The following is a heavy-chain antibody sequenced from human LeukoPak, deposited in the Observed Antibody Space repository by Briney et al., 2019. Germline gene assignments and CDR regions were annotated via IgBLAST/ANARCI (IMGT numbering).Heavy chain of an antibody. D-gene: IGHD3-16*01. Sequence: SSETLSLTCTVSGGSTSSDYWRWIRQSPGKGLEWVGYVYNSGDTGKNPSLKSRVTILLDTSKNQCSLKLTSVSAADPAVYYCARLKLGAYFDLWGRGTLVTVSS. V-gene: IGHV4-59*08. J-gene: IGHJ2*01. CDR1: GGSTSSDY. CDR2: VYNSGDT. CDR3: ARLKLGAYFDL.